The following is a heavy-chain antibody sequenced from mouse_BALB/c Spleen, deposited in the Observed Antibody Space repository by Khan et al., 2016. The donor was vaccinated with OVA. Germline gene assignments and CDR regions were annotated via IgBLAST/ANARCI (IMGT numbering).Heavy chain of an antibody. J-gene: IGHJ4*01. Sequence: VELVKSGPGLAAPSQSLSITCTISGFSLTTYGVHWVRQPPGKGLEWLVVIWSDGTTNYNSALKSRLTITKDNSQSQVFLKMNSLQTDDTAIYFCSRQPYYHYNIMDYWGQGTSGTVSS. CDR3: SRQPYYHYNIMDY. V-gene: IGHV2-6-1*01. CDR1: GFSLTTYG. CDR2: IWSDGTT. D-gene: IGHD2-10*01.